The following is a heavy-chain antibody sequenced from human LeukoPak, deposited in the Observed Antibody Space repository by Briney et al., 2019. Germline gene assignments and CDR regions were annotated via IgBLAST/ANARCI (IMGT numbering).Heavy chain of an antibody. V-gene: IGHV3-7*01. CDR3: TRDLMDYDVSTGLHHYYMDV. Sequence: GGSLRLSCVASGLTFNNYWMNWVRQAPGKGLEWVATIKQDGSEKYYVDSVKGRFTISRDNAKNSLYLQMNSLRVEDTAVYYCTRDLMDYDVSTGLHHYYMDVWGQGTTVTVSS. D-gene: IGHD3-9*01. CDR1: GLTFNNYW. J-gene: IGHJ6*02. CDR2: IKQDGSEK.